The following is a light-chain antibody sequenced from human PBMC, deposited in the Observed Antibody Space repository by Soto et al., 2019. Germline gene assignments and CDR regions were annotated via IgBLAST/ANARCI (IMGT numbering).Light chain of an antibody. CDR3: QSYDSSLSGYV. Sequence: QSVLTQPPSVSGAPGHRVSMSWTGSSSSIGAGYDVHWYQQLPGTAPKLLIYGNSNRPSGVPDRFSGSKSGTSASLAITGLQAEDEADYYCQSYDSSLSGYVFGTGTKVTVI. J-gene: IGLJ1*01. CDR1: SSSIGAGYD. V-gene: IGLV1-40*01. CDR2: GNS.